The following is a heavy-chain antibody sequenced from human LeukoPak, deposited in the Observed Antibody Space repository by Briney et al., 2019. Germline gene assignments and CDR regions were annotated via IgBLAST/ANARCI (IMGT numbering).Heavy chain of an antibody. D-gene: IGHD3-10*01. CDR3: ARDRFYGSGSDIFDY. J-gene: IGHJ4*02. CDR2: IWYDGSNK. V-gene: IGHV3-33*01. Sequence: GRSLRLSCAASGFTFSSYGMHWVRQAPGKGLEWVAVIWYDGSNKYYADSVKGRFTISKDNSKNTLYLQMNSLRAEDTAVYYCARDRFYGSGSDIFDYWGQGTLVTVSS. CDR1: GFTFSSYG.